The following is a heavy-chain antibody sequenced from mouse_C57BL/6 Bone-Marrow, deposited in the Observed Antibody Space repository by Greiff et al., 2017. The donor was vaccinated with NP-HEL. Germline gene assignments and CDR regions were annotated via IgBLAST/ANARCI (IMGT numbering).Heavy chain of an antibody. J-gene: IGHJ3*01. CDR2: ISSGSSTI. V-gene: IGHV5-17*01. CDR1: GFTFSDYG. D-gene: IGHD1-1*01. CDR3: ARRLRIAWFAY. Sequence: EVHLVESGGGLVKPGGSLKLSCAASGFTFSDYGMHWVRQAPEKGLEWVAYISSGSSTIYYADTVKGRFTISRDNAKNTLFLQMTSLRSEDTAMYYCARRLRIAWFAYWGQGTLVTVSA.